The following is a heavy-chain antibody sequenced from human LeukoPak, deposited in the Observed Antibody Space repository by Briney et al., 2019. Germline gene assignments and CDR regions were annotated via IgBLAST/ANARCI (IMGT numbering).Heavy chain of an antibody. CDR1: GLTVSSNS. Sequence: GGSLRLSCAASGLTVSSNSMSWVRQAPGKGLEWVSGFSGGGGSTYYADSVKGRFTISRDNSQNTLYLQMNSLRAEDAAVYYCAKTVVGATGGNAFDIWGQGTMVTVSS. J-gene: IGHJ3*02. D-gene: IGHD1-26*01. V-gene: IGHV3-23*01. CDR2: FSGGGGST. CDR3: AKTVVGATGGNAFDI.